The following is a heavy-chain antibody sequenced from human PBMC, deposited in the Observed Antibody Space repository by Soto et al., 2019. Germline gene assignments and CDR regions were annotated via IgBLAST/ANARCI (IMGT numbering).Heavy chain of an antibody. V-gene: IGHV4-31*03. D-gene: IGHD3-3*01. CDR1: GGSISSGGYY. Sequence: SETLSLTCTVSGGSISSGGYYWSWIRQHPGKGLEWIGYIYYSGSTYYNPSLKSRVTISVDTSKNQFSLKLSSVTAADTAVYYCARGIYYDFWSGYPGYFDYWGQGTLVTVSS. CDR2: IYYSGST. J-gene: IGHJ4*02. CDR3: ARGIYYDFWSGYPGYFDY.